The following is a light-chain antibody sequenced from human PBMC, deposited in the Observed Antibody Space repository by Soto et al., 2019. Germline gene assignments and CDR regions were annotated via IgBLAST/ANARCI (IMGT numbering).Light chain of an antibody. Sequence: QSVLTQPASVSGSPGQSITISCTGSSSDVGGYNYVSWYQQYPGNAPQVLLYEGSNRPSGVSNRFSGSKSGNTASLTISGLQADGEADYYCSSYTSSLTWVFGGGTKLTVL. CDR2: EGS. V-gene: IGLV2-14*01. CDR3: SSYTSSLTWV. J-gene: IGLJ3*02. CDR1: SSDVGGYNY.